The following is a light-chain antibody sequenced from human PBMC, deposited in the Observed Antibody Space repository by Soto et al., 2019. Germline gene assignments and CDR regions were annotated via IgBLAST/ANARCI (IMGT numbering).Light chain of an antibody. CDR2: AAS. J-gene: IGKJ5*01. CDR1: QSISSY. Sequence: DTQLPQPPSSLSASVGDRVTIACRACQSISSYLNWYQQKPGKAPKLLIYAASSLQSGVPSRFSGSGSGTDFTLTISSLQPEDFATYYCLHHHNFPITFGQGTRLEIK. V-gene: IGKV1-39*01. CDR3: LHHHNFPIT.